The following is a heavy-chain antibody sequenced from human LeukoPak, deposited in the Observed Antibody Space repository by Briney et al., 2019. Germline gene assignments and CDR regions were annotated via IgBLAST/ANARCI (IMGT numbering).Heavy chain of an antibody. CDR2: IYYSGSA. J-gene: IGHJ4*02. V-gene: IGHV4-59*01. CDR1: GGSISSYY. Sequence: PSETLSLTCTVSGGSISSYYWSWIRQPPGKGLEWIGYIYYSGSAIYNPSLKSRVTISVDTSKSQFSLNLSSVTAADTAVYYCARLGYSSSWYVFDYWGQGTLDTVSS. CDR3: ARLGYSSSWYVFDY. D-gene: IGHD6-13*01.